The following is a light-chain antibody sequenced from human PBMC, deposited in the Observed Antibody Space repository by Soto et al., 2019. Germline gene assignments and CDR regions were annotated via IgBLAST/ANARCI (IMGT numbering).Light chain of an antibody. J-gene: IGKJ2*01. V-gene: IGKV2-24*01. CDR3: MQATQFPHT. CDR1: QSLLDSDGGTY. Sequence: DIVMTQTPLSSPVTLGQPASISCRSSQSLLDSDGGTYLSWLQQRPGQPPRLLIYKTSSRFSGVPDIFSGSGAGTDFTLKISRVEVEDVGVYYCMQATQFPHTFGQGTKLEI. CDR2: KTS.